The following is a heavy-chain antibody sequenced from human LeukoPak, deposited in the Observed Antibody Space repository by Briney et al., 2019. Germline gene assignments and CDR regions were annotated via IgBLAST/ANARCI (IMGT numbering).Heavy chain of an antibody. D-gene: IGHD1-26*01. CDR2: IYYSGST. V-gene: IGHV4-30-4*01. CDR3: ARGQWGVRAFVI. J-gene: IGHJ3*02. CDR1: GGSISSGDYY. Sequence: SETLSLTCTVSGGSISSGDYYWSWIRQRPGKGLEWIGYIYYSGSTYYNPSLKSRVTISVDTSKNQFSLKLSSVTAADTAVYYCARGQWGVRAFVIWGQGTMVTVSS.